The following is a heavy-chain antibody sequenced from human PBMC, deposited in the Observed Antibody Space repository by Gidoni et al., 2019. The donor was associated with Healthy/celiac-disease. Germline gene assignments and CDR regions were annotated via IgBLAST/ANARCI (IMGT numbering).Heavy chain of an antibody. CDR3: ASSGRLRYFDWLGYYYGMDV. CDR2: IYSGGST. J-gene: IGHJ6*02. CDR1: WSTVSRNY. Sequence: EVQLVESGGGLIQPGGYLRLSCAASWSTVSRNYMSWVRQAPGKGLEWVSVIYSGGSTYYADSVKGRFTISRDNSKNTLYLQMNSLRAEDTAVYYCASSGRLRYFDWLGYYYGMDVWGQGTTVTVSS. V-gene: IGHV3-53*01. D-gene: IGHD3-9*01.